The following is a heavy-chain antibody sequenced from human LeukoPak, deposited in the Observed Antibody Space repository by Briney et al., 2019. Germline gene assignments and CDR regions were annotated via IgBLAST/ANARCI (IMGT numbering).Heavy chain of an antibody. J-gene: IGHJ3*02. Sequence: PGGSLRLSCAASGFTFSNYAMNWVRQAPGKGLEWVSAIGGSRGNTYYADSVRGRFTISRDNSKNTLYLQMNSLRAEDTAVYYCARDFGRNGDFHAFDIWGQGTMVTVSS. CDR2: IGGSRGNT. CDR3: ARDFGRNGDFHAFDI. V-gene: IGHV3-23*01. D-gene: IGHD4-17*01. CDR1: GFTFSNYA.